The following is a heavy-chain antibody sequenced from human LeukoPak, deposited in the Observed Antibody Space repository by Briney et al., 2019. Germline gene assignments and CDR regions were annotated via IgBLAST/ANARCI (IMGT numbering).Heavy chain of an antibody. D-gene: IGHD6-13*01. Sequence: SQTLSLTCPVSGGSISSGDYYWSWIRQPPGKGLEWIGYIYYSGSTYYNPSLKSRVTISVDTSKNQFSLKLSSVTAADTAVYYCAREGSSRSAFDIWGQGTMVTVSS. V-gene: IGHV4-30-4*08. CDR3: AREGSSRSAFDI. J-gene: IGHJ3*02. CDR1: GGSISSGDYY. CDR2: IYYSGST.